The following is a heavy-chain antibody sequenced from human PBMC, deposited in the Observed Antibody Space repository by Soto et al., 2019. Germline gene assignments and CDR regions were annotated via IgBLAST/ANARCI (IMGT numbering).Heavy chain of an antibody. V-gene: IGHV3-7*05. D-gene: IGHD6-13*01. CDR2: IKPDGSDI. Sequence: GGSLRLSCAASTFTISRYWMSWVRQPPGKGPELVGTIKPDGSDIYYADSVKGRFTISRDNSRNTLYLQMNSLRTEDTAVYYCAKGSADGAPYYFDSWGPGALVTVSS. CDR1: TFTISRYW. J-gene: IGHJ4*02. CDR3: AKGSADGAPYYFDS.